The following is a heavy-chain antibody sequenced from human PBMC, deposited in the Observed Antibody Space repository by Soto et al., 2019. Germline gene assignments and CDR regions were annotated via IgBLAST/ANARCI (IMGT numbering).Heavy chain of an antibody. J-gene: IGHJ4*01. V-gene: IGHV3-23*01. CDR1: GFTFSKYA. CDR2: ISGSRGDT. CDR3: ANDQGAVCGMVLEY. Sequence: EASLRLSRTASGFTFSKYAMSWLRQAPGKGLEWVSAISGSRGDTFYPYSVKGRFTISRDQFKKTLYMQMNSLRAEDTAKDGCANDQGAVCGMVLEYSAHASLVPVSS. D-gene: IGHD2-21*01.